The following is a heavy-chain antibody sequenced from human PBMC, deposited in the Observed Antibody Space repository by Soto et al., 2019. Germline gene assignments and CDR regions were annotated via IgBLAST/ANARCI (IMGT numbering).Heavy chain of an antibody. J-gene: IGHJ4*02. D-gene: IGHD4-17*01. Sequence: PSDTLSLTFTVSGCSVSSGNYYWSWILQPPGKRLEWIGHIYYSGSTRYNPSLKSRVTISVDTSKNQFSLKLNSGTAADTAVYYCARSTFYGDYGGFDYRGQGTLVTVSS. CDR1: GCSVSSGNYY. CDR2: IYYSGST. V-gene: IGHV4-61*01. CDR3: ARSTFYGDYGGFDY.